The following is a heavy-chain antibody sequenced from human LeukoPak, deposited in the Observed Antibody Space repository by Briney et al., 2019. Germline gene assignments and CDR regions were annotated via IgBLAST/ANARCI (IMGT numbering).Heavy chain of an antibody. CDR3: ARGLQGILDY. CDR1: GGSFSGYY. Sequence: SETLSLTCAVYGGSFSGYYWSWIRQPPGKGLEWIGEINHSGSTNYNPSLKSRVTISVDTSKNQFFLKLSSVTAADTAVYYCARGLQGILDYWGQGTLVTVSS. CDR2: INHSGST. V-gene: IGHV4-34*01. J-gene: IGHJ4*02. D-gene: IGHD6-13*01.